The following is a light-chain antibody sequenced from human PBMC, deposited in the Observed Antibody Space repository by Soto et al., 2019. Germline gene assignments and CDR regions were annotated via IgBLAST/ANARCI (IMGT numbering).Light chain of an antibody. Sequence: DIKMTQSPSSLSASVGDRVTITCRASQSISSYLNWYQQKPGKAPKLLIYAASSLQSGVPSRFSGSGSGTDFTLTISSLQPEDFATYYCLQDYNYPWTFGQGTKVDI. V-gene: IGKV1-39*01. CDR3: LQDYNYPWT. CDR1: QSISSY. CDR2: AAS. J-gene: IGKJ1*01.